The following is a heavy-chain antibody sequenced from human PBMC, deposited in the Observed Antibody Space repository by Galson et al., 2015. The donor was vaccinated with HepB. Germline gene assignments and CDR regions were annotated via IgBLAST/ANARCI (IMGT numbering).Heavy chain of an antibody. CDR3: ARKDDYSNYFYDY. D-gene: IGHD4-11*01. CDR2: ISSSGSTI. CDR1: GFTFSDYY. V-gene: IGHV3-11*01. Sequence: SLRLSCAASGFTFSDYYMSWIRQAPGQGLEWVSYISSSGSTIYYADSVKGRFTISRDNAKNSLYLQMNSLRAEDTAVYYCARKDDYSNYFYDYWGQGTLVTVSS. J-gene: IGHJ4*02.